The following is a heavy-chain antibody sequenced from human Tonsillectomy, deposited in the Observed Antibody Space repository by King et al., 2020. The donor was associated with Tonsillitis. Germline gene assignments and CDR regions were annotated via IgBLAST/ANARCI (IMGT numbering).Heavy chain of an antibody. Sequence: VQLVESGGGVVQPGRSLRLSCAASGFTFNSYGMHWVRQAPGKGLEWVAVISYDGSNKYYADSVKGRFTISRDNSKNTLYLQMNSLTDEDTAVYYWARPESSCWYSRYNRFDPWGQGTLVTVSS. D-gene: IGHD6-19*01. CDR1: GFTFNSYG. J-gene: IGHJ5*02. V-gene: IGHV3-30*03. CDR2: ISYDGSNK. CDR3: ARPESSCWYSRYNRFDP.